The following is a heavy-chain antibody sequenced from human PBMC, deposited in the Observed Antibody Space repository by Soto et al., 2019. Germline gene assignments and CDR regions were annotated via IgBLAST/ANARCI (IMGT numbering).Heavy chain of an antibody. Sequence: SETLSLTCTVSGDSVTNYFWSWMRQPPGKGLEWIGHMYHGGRTNYSPSLKSRVTMSLGSSRNQFSLNLSSVTAADTAVYFCASDPGYCTNGVCPIFDFWGQGLLVTVSS. V-gene: IGHV4-59*02. CDR1: GDSVTNYF. D-gene: IGHD2-8*01. CDR2: MYHGGRT. CDR3: ASDPGYCTNGVCPIFDF. J-gene: IGHJ4*02.